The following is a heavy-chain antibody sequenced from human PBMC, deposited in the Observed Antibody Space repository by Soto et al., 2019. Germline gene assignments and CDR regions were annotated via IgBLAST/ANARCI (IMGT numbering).Heavy chain of an antibody. CDR3: AGEVVDGSSLWLDP. J-gene: IGHJ5*02. CDR2: MNANVDAT. V-gene: IGHV1-8*01. CDR1: GFTFSTND. D-gene: IGHD3-10*01. Sequence: ASVKVSCKASGFTFSTNDINWVRQAPGQGLQWMGWMNANVDATDSPQEFKGRVTMTWNASISTAYMELSNLKSDDTAVYYCAGEVVDGSSLWLDPWGQGTLVTVSS.